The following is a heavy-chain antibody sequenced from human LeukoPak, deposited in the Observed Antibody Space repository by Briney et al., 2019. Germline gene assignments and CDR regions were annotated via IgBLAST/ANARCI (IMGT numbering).Heavy chain of an antibody. Sequence: PGGSLRLSCAASGFTFSSYSMNWVRQAPGKGLEWVSSISSSSSYIYYADPVKGRFTISRDNAKNSLYLQMNSLRAEDTAVYYCARDSGYSGYLPDAFDIWGQGTMVTVSS. D-gene: IGHD5-12*01. CDR2: ISSSSSYI. CDR3: ARDSGYSGYLPDAFDI. V-gene: IGHV3-21*01. CDR1: GFTFSSYS. J-gene: IGHJ3*02.